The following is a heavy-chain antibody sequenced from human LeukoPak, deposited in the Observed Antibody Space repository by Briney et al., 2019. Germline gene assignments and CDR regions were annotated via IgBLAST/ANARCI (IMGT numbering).Heavy chain of an antibody. J-gene: IGHJ6*03. CDR1: GGSISSYY. V-gene: IGHV4-59*05. CDR2: IYYSGST. CDR3: ARDRGGYSSPRPYYMDV. D-gene: IGHD6-25*01. Sequence: SETLSLTCTVSGGSISSYYWSWIRQPPGKGLEWIGSIYYSGSTYYNPSLKSRVTISVDTSKNQFSLKLSSVTAADTAVYYCARDRGGYSSPRPYYMDVWGKGTTVTVSS.